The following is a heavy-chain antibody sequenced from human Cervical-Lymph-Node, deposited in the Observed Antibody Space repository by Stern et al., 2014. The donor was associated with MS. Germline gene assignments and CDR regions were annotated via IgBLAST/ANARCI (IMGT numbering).Heavy chain of an antibody. CDR2: IWYDGSNK. V-gene: IGHV3-33*01. J-gene: IGHJ4*02. CDR3: ARDVRGDYPPRAVDY. CDR1: GFTFSSYG. D-gene: IGHD4-17*01. Sequence: VQLVESGGGVVQPGRSLRLSCAASGFTFSSYGMHWVRQAPGKGLEWVAVIWYDGSNKYYADSVKGRFTISRDNSKNTLYLQMNSLRAEDTAVYYCARDVRGDYPPRAVDYWGQGTLVTVSS.